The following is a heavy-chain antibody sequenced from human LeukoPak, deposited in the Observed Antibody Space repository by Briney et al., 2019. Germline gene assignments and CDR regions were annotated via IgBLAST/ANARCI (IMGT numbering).Heavy chain of an antibody. Sequence: GASLRLSCASSGFTFSSYAMSWVRQAPAKGLEWVSAVSDSGGSTYYADSVKGRFSISRDNSKNTLYLQMDSLRAEDTAVYYCAKDRSPLLRVCDFWGQGTLVSVSS. V-gene: IGHV3-23*01. J-gene: IGHJ4*02. CDR1: GFTFSSYA. CDR3: AKDRSPLLRVCDF. CDR2: VSDSGGST. D-gene: IGHD2-15*01.